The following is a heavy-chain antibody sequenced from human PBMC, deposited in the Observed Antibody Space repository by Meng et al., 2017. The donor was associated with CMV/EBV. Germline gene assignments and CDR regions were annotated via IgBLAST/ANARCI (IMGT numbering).Heavy chain of an antibody. J-gene: IGHJ4*02. D-gene: IGHD3-10*01. CDR1: GFIFSNYG. CDR3: AKVPGSLYLRSYYFDY. Sequence: GGSPRLSCAASGFIFSNYGMTWVRQGPGKRLEWVSAISGSGDGTHFAESVKGRFTISRDNTQNTLYLQMNSLRAEDTAVYYWAKVPGSLYLRSYYFDYWGQGILVTVSS. V-gene: IGHV3-23*01. CDR2: ISGSGDGT.